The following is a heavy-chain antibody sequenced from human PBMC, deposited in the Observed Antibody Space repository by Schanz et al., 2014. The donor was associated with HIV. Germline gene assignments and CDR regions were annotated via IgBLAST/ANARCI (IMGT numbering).Heavy chain of an antibody. CDR2: ISYDGSNK. D-gene: IGHD6-19*01. V-gene: IGHV3-30-3*01. CDR3: ARSPDWAGTDAFDI. J-gene: IGHJ3*02. Sequence: QVQLVESGGGVVQPGRSLRLSCAASGFTFSSYAMHWVRQAPGKGLEWVAVISYDGSNKYYADSVKGRFTISRDNPKNPLYLQMNSLRAEDTAIYYCARSPDWAGTDAFDIWGQGTMVTVSS. CDR1: GFTFSSYA.